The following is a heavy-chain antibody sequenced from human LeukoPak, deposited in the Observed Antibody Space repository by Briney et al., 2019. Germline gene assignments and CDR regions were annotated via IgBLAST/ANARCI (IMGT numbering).Heavy chain of an antibody. CDR3: ARNDYFGINNGMDV. CDR2: INHSGYT. J-gene: IGHJ6*02. Sequence: PSETLSLTCAVSGGSFGDFYWSWIRQPPGKGQEWIGEINHSGYTNYYPSLKSRVTISVDTSKNQFSLRLSSVTAADTAVYYCARNDYFGINNGMDVWGQGTTVTVS. D-gene: IGHD2/OR15-2a*01. CDR1: GGSFGDFY. V-gene: IGHV4-34*01.